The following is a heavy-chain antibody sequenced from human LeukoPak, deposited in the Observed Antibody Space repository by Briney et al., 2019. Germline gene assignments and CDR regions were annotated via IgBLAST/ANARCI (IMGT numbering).Heavy chain of an antibody. CDR2: INHSGNT. Sequence: PSETLSLTCAVYGGSFSGYYWSWIRQPPGKGLEWIGEINHSGNTNYNPSLKSRVTISVDTSKNQFSLKLSSVTAADTAVYYCARLAAAATFGYYYHMDVWGKGTTVTVSS. J-gene: IGHJ6*03. CDR3: ARLAAAATFGYYYHMDV. D-gene: IGHD6-13*01. CDR1: GGSFSGYY. V-gene: IGHV4-34*01.